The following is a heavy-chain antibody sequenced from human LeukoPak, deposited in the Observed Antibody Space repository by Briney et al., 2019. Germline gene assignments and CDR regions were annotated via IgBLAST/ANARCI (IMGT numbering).Heavy chain of an antibody. CDR1: GFTFSSAW. CDR2: INSDGSST. CDR3: TRDYSYAMAV. D-gene: IGHD2-21*01. J-gene: IGHJ6*02. V-gene: IGHV3-74*01. Sequence: GGSLRLSCAASGFTFSSAWMHWVRQTPGKGLVRVSRINSDGSSTNYADSVKGRFTISRDNAKNMVNLQMNSLRAEDTAIYYCTRDYSYAMAVWGQGTTVAVSS.